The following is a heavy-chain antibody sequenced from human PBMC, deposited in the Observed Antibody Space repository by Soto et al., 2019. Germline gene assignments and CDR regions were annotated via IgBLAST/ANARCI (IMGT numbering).Heavy chain of an antibody. D-gene: IGHD2-15*01. CDR3: AKKITDIVVVVAANYYYGVDV. Sequence: PGGSLRLSCAASGFTFSSYAMSWVRQAPGKVLEWVSAISGSGGSTYYADSVKGRFTISRDNSKNTLYLQMNSLRAEDTAVYYCAKKITDIVVVVAANYYYGVDVWGQGTTVNVSS. V-gene: IGHV3-23*01. CDR2: ISGSGGST. J-gene: IGHJ6*02. CDR1: GFTFSSYA.